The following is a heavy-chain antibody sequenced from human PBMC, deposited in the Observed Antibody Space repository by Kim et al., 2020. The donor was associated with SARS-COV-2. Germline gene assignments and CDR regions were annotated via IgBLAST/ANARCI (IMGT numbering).Heavy chain of an antibody. CDR1: GFTFSSYS. Sequence: GGSLRLSCAASGFTFSSYSMNWVRQAPGKGLEWVSSISSSSSYIYYADSVKGRFTISRDNAKNSLYLQMNSMRAEDTAVYYCAREGSGSYPVDYWGQGTRVTVSS. CDR2: ISSSSSYI. CDR3: AREGSGSYPVDY. V-gene: IGHV3-21*01. D-gene: IGHD1-26*01. J-gene: IGHJ4*02.